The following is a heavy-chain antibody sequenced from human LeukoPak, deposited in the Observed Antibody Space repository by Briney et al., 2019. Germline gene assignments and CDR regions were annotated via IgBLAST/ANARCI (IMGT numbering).Heavy chain of an antibody. CDR1: GFTVSSNY. D-gene: IGHD4-17*01. Sequence: GGSLRLSCAASGFTVSSNYMSWVRQAPGKGLEWVSVIYSGGSTYYADSAKGRFTISRDNSKNTLYLQMNSLRAEDTAVYYCATTVTTWGVFDYWGQGTLVTVSS. CDR3: ATTVTTWGVFDY. CDR2: IYSGGST. J-gene: IGHJ4*02. V-gene: IGHV3-53*01.